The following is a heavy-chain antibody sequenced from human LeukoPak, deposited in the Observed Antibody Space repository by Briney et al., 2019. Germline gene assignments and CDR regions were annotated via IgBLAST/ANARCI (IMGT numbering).Heavy chain of an antibody. Sequence: GGSLRLSCAASGFTFSNAWMSWVRQAPGKGLEWVGRIKSKTDGGTTDYAAPVKGRFTISRDDSKNTLYLQMNSQRAEDTAVYYCARADRLGAALLASFDYWGQGTLVTVSS. V-gene: IGHV3-15*01. CDR2: IKSKTDGGTT. CDR3: ARADRLGAALLASFDY. D-gene: IGHD3-16*01. J-gene: IGHJ4*02. CDR1: GFTFSNAW.